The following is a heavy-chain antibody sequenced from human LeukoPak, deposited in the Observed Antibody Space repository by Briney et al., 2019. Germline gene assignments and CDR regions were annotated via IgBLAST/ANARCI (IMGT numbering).Heavy chain of an antibody. J-gene: IGHJ1*01. Sequence: SETLSLTCTVSGGIISSSSYYWGWIRQPPGKGLEWVGSIYYSGSTYYNPSLKSRVTISVDTSKNQFSLKLSSVTTADTAAYYCARVQGGWSRIGYFQHWGQGTLVTVSS. CDR1: GGIISSSSYY. CDR2: IYYSGST. CDR3: ARVQGGWSRIGYFQH. D-gene: IGHD6-19*01. V-gene: IGHV4-39*07.